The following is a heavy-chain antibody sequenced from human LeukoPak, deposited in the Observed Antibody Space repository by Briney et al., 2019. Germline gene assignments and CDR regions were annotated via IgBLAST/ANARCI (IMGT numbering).Heavy chain of an antibody. Sequence: ASVKVSCKASGYTFTGYYIHWVRQAPGQGLEWMGWNKPNSGDTRYAQKFQGRVTITRDTSISTVYMELSGLRSDDTAVYYCARYCTTATCSEGDVYWGQGTLVTVSS. J-gene: IGHJ4*02. D-gene: IGHD2-2*01. CDR2: NKPNSGDT. CDR1: GYTFTGYY. CDR3: ARYCTTATCSEGDVY. V-gene: IGHV1-2*02.